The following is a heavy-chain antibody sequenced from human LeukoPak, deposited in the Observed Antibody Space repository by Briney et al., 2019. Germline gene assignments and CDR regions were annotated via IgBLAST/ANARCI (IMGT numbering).Heavy chain of an antibody. V-gene: IGHV3-74*01. Sequence: QPGGSLRLSCSASGLTLNNYWVHWVRQTPGKGLMWVSRMNGEGTTIDYADSVKGRFTVSRDYAKNTLFLQMNNLRTEDTALYFCATARNFRFEYWGQGSLVIVSA. CDR3: ATARNFRFEY. J-gene: IGHJ4*02. D-gene: IGHD1-7*01. CDR1: GLTLNNYW. CDR2: MNGEGTTI.